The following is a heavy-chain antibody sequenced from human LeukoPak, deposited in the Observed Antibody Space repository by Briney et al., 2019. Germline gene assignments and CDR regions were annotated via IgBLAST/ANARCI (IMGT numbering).Heavy chain of an antibody. D-gene: IGHD3-22*01. V-gene: IGHV4-61*01. CDR1: GGSVSSGSYY. J-gene: IGHJ3*02. CDR2: IYYSGST. Sequence: PSETLSLTCTVSGGSVSSGSYYWSWIRQPPGKGLEWIGYIYYSGSTNYNPSLKSRVTISVDTSKNQFSLKLSSVTAADTAVYYCARSTYYYDSSGYGDAFDIWGQGTMVTVSS. CDR3: ARSTYYYDSSGYGDAFDI.